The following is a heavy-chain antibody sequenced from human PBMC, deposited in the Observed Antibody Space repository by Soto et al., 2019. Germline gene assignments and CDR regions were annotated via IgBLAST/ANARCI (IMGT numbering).Heavy chain of an antibody. V-gene: IGHV1-18*04. Sequence: QVHLVQSGAEVKKPGASVKVSCKASGYTFINYGISWVRQAPGQGLEWMGWISAYNGNTNYAQKRQGRVTMTTDTSTTTAYMELRSLRSDDTAVYYCARGPKSLYFGDYTFDYWGQGTLVTVSS. CDR3: ARGPKSLYFGDYTFDY. CDR1: GYTFINYG. CDR2: ISAYNGNT. J-gene: IGHJ4*02. D-gene: IGHD3-10*01.